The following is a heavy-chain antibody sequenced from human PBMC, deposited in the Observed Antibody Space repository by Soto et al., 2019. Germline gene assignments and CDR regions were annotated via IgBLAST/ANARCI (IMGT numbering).Heavy chain of an antibody. CDR1: GYTFSDYA. CDR3: ARKEALWDVSALDS. J-gene: IGHJ4*02. D-gene: IGHD1-26*01. V-gene: IGHV1-3*01. Sequence: QVHLVQSGTEATKPGASVKVSCKASGYTFSDYAIHWVRQAPGQRPEWLGWINPDNGNTKYSQKFQGRVTITWDTSASIAYMELSSLTSEDTAVYYCARKEALWDVSALDSWGQGTLVLVST. CDR2: INPDNGNT.